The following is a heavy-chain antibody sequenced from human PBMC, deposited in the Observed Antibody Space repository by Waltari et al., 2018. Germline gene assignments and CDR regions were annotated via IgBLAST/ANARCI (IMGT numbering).Heavy chain of an antibody. V-gene: IGHV4-34*01. D-gene: IGHD2-8*02. J-gene: IGHJ6*02. CDR1: GGSFIGYY. CDR2: INHSGNT. Sequence: SETLSLTCAVYGGSFIGYYWGWIRQAPGKGLEWIGEINHSGNTNYNPSLRSRVTMLVDTSKSQLSLKVHSVTAADTAVYYCVRLEDCTGPGGNCYSGDSFALDVRGQGTTVTVSS. CDR3: VRLEDCTGPGGNCYSGDSFALDV.